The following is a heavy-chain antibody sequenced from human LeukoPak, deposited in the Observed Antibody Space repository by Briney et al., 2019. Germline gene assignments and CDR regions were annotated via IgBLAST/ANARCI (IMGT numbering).Heavy chain of an antibody. CDR2: ISGSGGST. V-gene: IGHV3-23*01. Sequence: PGGSLRLSCAASGFTFSSYAMSWVRQAPGKGLEWVSAISGSGGSTYYADSVKGRFTISRDNSKNTLYLQMNSLRAEDTAVYYCARALVVVVAANYVDVWGKGTTVTVSS. CDR1: GFTFSSYA. D-gene: IGHD2-15*01. J-gene: IGHJ6*03. CDR3: ARALVVVVAANYVDV.